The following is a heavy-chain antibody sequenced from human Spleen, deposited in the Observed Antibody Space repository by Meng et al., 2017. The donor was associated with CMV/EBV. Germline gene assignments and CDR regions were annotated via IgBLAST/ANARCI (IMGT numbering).Heavy chain of an antibody. CDR1: GAPISSDAYF. J-gene: IGHJ5*02. CDR3: ARPISVTGTRVWFDP. V-gene: IGHV4-39*01. CDR2: FAYGGRT. D-gene: IGHD6-19*01. Sequence: SETLSLTCTVSGAPISSDAYFWGWIRQPPGKGLEWIGSFAYGGRTYYNPSLQSRVTISVDTSKNQFSLNLSSVTAADTALYYCARPISVTGTRVWFDPWGQGSLVTVSS.